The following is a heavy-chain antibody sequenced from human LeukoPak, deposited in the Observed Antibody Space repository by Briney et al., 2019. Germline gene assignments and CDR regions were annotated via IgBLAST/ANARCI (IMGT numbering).Heavy chain of an antibody. J-gene: IGHJ4*02. V-gene: IGHV3-23*01. CDR2: ISGSGGST. CDR3: AKDWEGVYYDSSKDDY. D-gene: IGHD3-22*01. CDR1: GVTFSSCA. Sequence: GGSLRLSCEASGVTFSSCAMSWVRQAPGKGLEWVSAISGSGGSTYYADSVKGRFTISRDNSKNTLYLQMNSLRAEDTAVYYCAKDWEGVYYDSSKDDYWGQGTLVTVSS.